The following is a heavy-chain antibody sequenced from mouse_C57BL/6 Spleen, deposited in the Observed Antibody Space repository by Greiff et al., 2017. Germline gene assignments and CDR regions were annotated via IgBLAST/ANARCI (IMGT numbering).Heavy chain of an antibody. Sequence: EVQLVESGGGLVQSGRSLRLSCATSGFTFSDFYMEWVRQAPGKGLEWIAASRNKANDYTTEYSASVKGRFIVSRDTSQSILYLQMNALRAEDTAIYYCARDAVYGYDDWSQGTTLTVSS. D-gene: IGHD2-2*01. V-gene: IGHV7-1*01. J-gene: IGHJ2*01. CDR2: SRNKANDYTT. CDR1: GFTFSDFY. CDR3: ARDAVYGYDD.